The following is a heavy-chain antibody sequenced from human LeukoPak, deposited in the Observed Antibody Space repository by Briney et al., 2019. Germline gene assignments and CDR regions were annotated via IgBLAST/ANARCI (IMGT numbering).Heavy chain of an antibody. D-gene: IGHD3-22*01. CDR3: AKDITVMIGDAFDT. CDR2: IRYDGSNK. Sequence: QPGGSLRLSCAASGFTFSIYGMHGVRQAPGKGLVWVAFIRYDGSNKYYADSVKGRFTISRDNSKNTLYLQMNSLRAEDTAVYYCAKDITVMIGDAFDTWGQGTMVTVSS. J-gene: IGHJ3*02. CDR1: GFTFSIYG. V-gene: IGHV3-30*02.